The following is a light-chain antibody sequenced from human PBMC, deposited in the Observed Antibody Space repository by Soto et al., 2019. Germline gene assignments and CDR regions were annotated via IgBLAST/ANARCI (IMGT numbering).Light chain of an antibody. CDR3: QQYGSSPIT. CDR2: RTS. J-gene: IGKJ5*01. V-gene: IGKV3-15*01. CDR1: QSISSN. Sequence: EIVMTQSPATLSVSPGERATLSCRASQSISSNLAWYQQKPGQAPRLLMFRTSSRATGFPARFSGSGSGTEFTLTISRLEPEDFAVYYCQQYGSSPITFGQGTRLEIK.